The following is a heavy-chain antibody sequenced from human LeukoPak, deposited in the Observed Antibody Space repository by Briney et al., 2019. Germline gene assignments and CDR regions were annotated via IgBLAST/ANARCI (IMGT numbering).Heavy chain of an antibody. CDR3: ATRGRYSSSSFYYGMDV. D-gene: IGHD6-6*01. V-gene: IGHV4-59*01. J-gene: IGHJ6*02. CDR1: GGSISSYY. Sequence: SETLSLTCTVSGGSISSYYWSWIRQPPGKGLEWIGYIYYSGSTNYNPSLKSRVTISVDTSKNQFSLKLRSVTAADTAVYYCATRGRYSSSSFYYGMDVWGQGTTVTVSS. CDR2: IYYSGST.